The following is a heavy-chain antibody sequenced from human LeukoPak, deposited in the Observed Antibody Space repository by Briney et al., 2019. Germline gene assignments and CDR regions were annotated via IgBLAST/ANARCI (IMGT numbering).Heavy chain of an antibody. J-gene: IGHJ6*04. CDR2: IKEDGSEK. CDR1: GFTVSSNY. V-gene: IGHV3-7*01. CDR3: ARLDV. Sequence: GGSLRLSCAASGFTVSSNYMSWVRQAPGKGLEWVANIKEDGSEKNYVDSVKGRFTISRDNAKNSLYLQMNSLRAEDTAVYYCARLDVWGKGTTVTISS.